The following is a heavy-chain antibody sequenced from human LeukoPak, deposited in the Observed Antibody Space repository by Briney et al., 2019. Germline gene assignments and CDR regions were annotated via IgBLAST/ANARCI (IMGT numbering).Heavy chain of an antibody. CDR1: GGSIGSYY. CDR2: IYTSGST. V-gene: IGHV4-4*07. J-gene: IGHJ6*03. Sequence: PSETLCLTCTLSGGSIGSYYWSWIRQPAGKGLEWIGRIYTSGSTSYNPSLKSRVTMSVDTSKNQFSLKLTSVTAADTAVYYCARGLYSGSYYLYYYYYYMDVWGKGTTVTVSS. CDR3: ARGLYSGSYYLYYYYYYMDV. D-gene: IGHD1-26*01.